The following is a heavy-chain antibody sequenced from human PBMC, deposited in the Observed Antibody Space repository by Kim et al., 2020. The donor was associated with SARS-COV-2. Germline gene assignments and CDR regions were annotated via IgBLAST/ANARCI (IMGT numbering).Heavy chain of an antibody. CDR2: IIPIFGTA. CDR3: ASTRYCSSTSCLADYYYGMDV. Sequence: SVKVSCKASGGTFSSYAISWVRQAPGQGLEWMGGIIPIFGTANYAQKFQGRVTITADESTSTAYMELSSLRSEDTAVYYCASTRYCSSTSCLADYYYGMDVWGQGTTVTVSS. V-gene: IGHV1-69*13. CDR1: GGTFSSYA. J-gene: IGHJ6*02. D-gene: IGHD2-2*01.